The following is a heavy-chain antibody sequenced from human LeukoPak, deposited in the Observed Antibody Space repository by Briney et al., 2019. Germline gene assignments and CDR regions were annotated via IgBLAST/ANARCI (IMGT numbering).Heavy chain of an antibody. J-gene: IGHJ6*03. Sequence: GGSLRLSCAASGFTFSSYAMSWVRQAPGKGLEWVSAISGSGGSTYYADSVKGRFTISRDNSKNTLYLQMNSLRAEDTAVYSCAKGGVAAAGPPLYYYYHMDVWGKGTTVTVSS. D-gene: IGHD6-13*01. CDR3: AKGGVAAAGPPLYYYYHMDV. V-gene: IGHV3-23*01. CDR2: ISGSGGST. CDR1: GFTFSSYA.